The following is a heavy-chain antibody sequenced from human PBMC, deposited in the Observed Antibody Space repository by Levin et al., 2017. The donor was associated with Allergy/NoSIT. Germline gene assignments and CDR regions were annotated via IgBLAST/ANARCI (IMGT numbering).Heavy chain of an antibody. D-gene: IGHD3-22*01. Sequence: VASVKVSCKASGYTFTGYYMHWVRQAPGQGLEWMGCINPNSGSTNYAQKFQGRVTMTRDTSISTAYMELSRLRSDDTAVYYCARDPLPIIMIVVVTPAWDYWGQGTLVTVSS. CDR3: ARDPLPIIMIVVVTPAWDY. CDR1: GYTFTGYY. V-gene: IGHV1-2*02. J-gene: IGHJ4*02. CDR2: INPNSGST.